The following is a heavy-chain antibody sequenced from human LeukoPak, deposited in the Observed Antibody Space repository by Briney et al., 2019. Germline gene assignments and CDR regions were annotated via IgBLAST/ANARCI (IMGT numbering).Heavy chain of an antibody. D-gene: IGHD2-2*01. Sequence: ASVKVSCKTSGGTFSSYAISWVRQAPGQGLEWMGGIIPIFGTANYAQKFQGRVTITADESTSTAYMELSSLRSEDTAVYYCASSLDCSSTSCSHYYYYGMDVWGQGTTVTVSS. J-gene: IGHJ6*02. CDR2: IIPIFGTA. V-gene: IGHV1-69*13. CDR3: ASSLDCSSTSCSHYYYYGMDV. CDR1: GGTFSSYA.